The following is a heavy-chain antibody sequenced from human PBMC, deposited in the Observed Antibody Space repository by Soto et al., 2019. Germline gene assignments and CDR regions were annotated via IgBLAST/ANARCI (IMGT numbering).Heavy chain of an antibody. V-gene: IGHV4-34*01. J-gene: IGHJ5*02. CDR2: INHVGGT. CDR3: VRIRYQLPSSVLWLDP. D-gene: IGHD3-16*01. Sequence: LSLTCAVYGGFLSESYWTWIRQPPVKGLEWIGEINHVGGTNYNPSLKSRVTMSVDTSQNQFSLRLISVTAADTAMYFCVRIRYQLPSSVLWLDPWGQGTPVTVSS. CDR1: GGFLSESY.